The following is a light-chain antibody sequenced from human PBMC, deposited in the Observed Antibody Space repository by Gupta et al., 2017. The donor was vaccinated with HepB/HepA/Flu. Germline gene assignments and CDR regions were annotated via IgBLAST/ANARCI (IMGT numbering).Light chain of an antibody. CDR2: AAS. CDR1: QSISSY. CDR3: QQSYSTPPWT. J-gene: IGKJ1*01. V-gene: IGKV1-39*01. Sequence: DIQMTHSPSSLSASVGDRVTITCRASQSISSYLNWYHQKPGKAPKLLIYAASSLQSGVPSRFSGSGSGTDFTLTISSLQPEDFATYYCQQSYSTPPWTFGQGTKVEIK.